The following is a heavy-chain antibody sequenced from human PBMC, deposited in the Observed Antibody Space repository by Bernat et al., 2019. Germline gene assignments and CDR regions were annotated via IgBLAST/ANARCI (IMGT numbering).Heavy chain of an antibody. J-gene: IGHJ4*02. D-gene: IGHD3-22*01. CDR2: INKGTSHTT. CDR1: AFMFSDHY. V-gene: IGHV3-72*01. CDR3: ARSASGSILDY. Sequence: EVHLVESGGGLVQPGGALRLSCAASAFMFSDHYIDCVRQAPGKGLMWIGRINKGTSHTTEYAASVKGRFTVSRDDSRNTLFLQLNSLGAEDTAVYYCARSASGSILDYWGQGTLVTVSS.